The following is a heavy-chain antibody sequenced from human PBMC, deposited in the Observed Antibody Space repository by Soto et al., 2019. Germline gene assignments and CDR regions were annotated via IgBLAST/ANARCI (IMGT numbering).Heavy chain of an antibody. CDR3: AHGRGWLSDY. CDR2: IYWDDDN. V-gene: IGHV2-5*02. Sequence: QITLRVSGPTLVKPTQTLTLTCSFSGFSLSSTAVGVNWIRQPPGKAPEWLALIYWDDDNHYSPSLKSRLTITKDTSKNLVVLTMTNMDPVDTATYYCAHGRGWLSDYWGQGTLVTVSS. CDR1: GFSLSSTAVG. J-gene: IGHJ4*02. D-gene: IGHD6-19*01.